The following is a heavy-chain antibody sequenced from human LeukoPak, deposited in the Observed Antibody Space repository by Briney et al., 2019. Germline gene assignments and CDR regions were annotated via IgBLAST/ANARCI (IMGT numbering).Heavy chain of an antibody. J-gene: IGHJ5*02. CDR3: ERDYGA. V-gene: IGHV3-74*03. CDR1: GFTFSRYW. D-gene: IGHD4/OR15-4a*01. CDR2: INSDGSAT. Sequence: GASLRLPCEASGFTFSRYWMHWVRQAPGKGLMWVSRINSDGSATTYADFVKGRFTISRDNAKNTVYLQMNSLRVDDTAIYYCERDYGAWGQGTLVTVSP.